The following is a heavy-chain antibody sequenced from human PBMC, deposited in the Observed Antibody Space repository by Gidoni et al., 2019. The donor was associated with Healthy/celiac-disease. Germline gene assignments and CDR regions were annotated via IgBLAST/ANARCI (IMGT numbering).Heavy chain of an antibody. Sequence: VQLQQCGAELFKPSATLSGTWAIHGGSFTGSYWSWIRQPPGKGLEWIGEINHSRSTNYNPSLKSRVIISVDTSKNQFSLKLSSVTAADPAVYYCARKVRVRGYDYWGQGTLVTVSS. CDR1: GGSFTGSY. CDR3: ARKVRVRGYDY. D-gene: IGHD3-10*01. V-gene: IGHV4-34*01. J-gene: IGHJ4*02. CDR2: INHSRST.